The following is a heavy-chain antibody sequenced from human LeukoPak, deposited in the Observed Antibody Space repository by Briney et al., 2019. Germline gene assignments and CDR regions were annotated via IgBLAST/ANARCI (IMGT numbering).Heavy chain of an antibody. Sequence: SVKVSCKASGGTFCSYAISWVRQAPGQGLEWMGGIIPIFGTANYAQKFQSRVTITADESTSTAYLERSSLRSEDTAVYYCARVRSYGSGSYYSYYFDYWGQGTLVTVSS. CDR2: IIPIFGTA. D-gene: IGHD3-10*01. V-gene: IGHV1-69*13. J-gene: IGHJ4*02. CDR3: ARVRSYGSGSYYSYYFDY. CDR1: GGTFCSYA.